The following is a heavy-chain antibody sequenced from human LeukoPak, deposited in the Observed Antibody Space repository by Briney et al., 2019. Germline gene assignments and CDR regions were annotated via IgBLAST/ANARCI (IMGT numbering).Heavy chain of an antibody. D-gene: IGHD2-15*01. Sequence: ASVKVSCKASGYTFTGYYLHWVRQAPGQGLEWMGWINPSGGTNYAQKFQGRVTMTRDTSISTAYMELSRLRSDDTAVYYCARDQRSCSGCSCYPGWFAPWGQGTLVTVSS. CDR1: GYTFTGYY. CDR3: ARDQRSCSGCSCYPGWFAP. CDR2: INPSGGT. J-gene: IGHJ5*02. V-gene: IGHV1-2*02.